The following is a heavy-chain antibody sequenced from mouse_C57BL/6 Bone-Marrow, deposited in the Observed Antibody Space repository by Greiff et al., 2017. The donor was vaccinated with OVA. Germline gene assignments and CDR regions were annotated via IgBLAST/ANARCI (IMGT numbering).Heavy chain of an antibody. Sequence: QVQLQQSGAELVKPGASVKLSCKASGYTFTSYWMHWVKQRPGQGLEWIGMIHPNSGSTNYNEKFKSKATLTVDKSSSTAYMQLSSLTSEDSAVYYCARGRWLLLLFAYWGQGTLVTVSA. CDR3: ARGRWLLLLFAY. V-gene: IGHV1-64*01. D-gene: IGHD2-3*01. CDR2: IHPNSGST. CDR1: GYTFTSYW. J-gene: IGHJ3*01.